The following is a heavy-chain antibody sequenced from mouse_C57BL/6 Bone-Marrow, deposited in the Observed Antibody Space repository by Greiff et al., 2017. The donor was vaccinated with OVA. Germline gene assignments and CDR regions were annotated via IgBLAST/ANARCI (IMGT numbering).Heavy chain of an antibody. CDR2: INPNNGGT. D-gene: IGHD1-1*01. CDR3: ARGGYGSRHWYFDV. CDR1: GYTFTDYY. J-gene: IGHJ1*03. V-gene: IGHV1-26*01. Sequence: VQLKQSGPELVKPGASVKISCKASGYTFTDYYMNWVKQSHGKSLEWIGDINPNNGGTSYNQKFKGKATLTVDKSSSTAYMELRSLTSEDSAVYYCARGGYGSRHWYFDVWGTGTTVTVSS.